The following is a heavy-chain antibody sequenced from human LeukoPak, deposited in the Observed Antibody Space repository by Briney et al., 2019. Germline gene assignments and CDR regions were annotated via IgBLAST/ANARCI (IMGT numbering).Heavy chain of an antibody. V-gene: IGHV4-34*01. D-gene: IGHD2-15*01. CDR1: GGSFSGYY. CDR3: ARHRGRYCSGGSCYGRYYFDY. J-gene: IGHJ4*02. CDR2: INHSGST. Sequence: SETLSLTCAVYGGSFSGYYWSWIRQPPGKGLEWIGEINHSGSTNYNPSLKSRVTISVDTSKNQFSLKLSSVTAADTAVYYCARHRGRYCSGGSCYGRYYFDYWGQGTLVTVSS.